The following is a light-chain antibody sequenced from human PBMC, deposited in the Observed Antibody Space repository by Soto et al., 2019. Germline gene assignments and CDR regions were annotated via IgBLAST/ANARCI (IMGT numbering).Light chain of an antibody. V-gene: IGKV1-5*03. Sequence: DIQMTQSPSTLSASVGDRVTITCRASQSIIISFAWHQQKPGKAPKPLMYKASSLESGAPSRFSGSGSGTEFTLTISSLQPDDFATYYCQQYRYFPLTFGQGTKVEIK. CDR1: QSIIIS. CDR2: KAS. CDR3: QQYRYFPLT. J-gene: IGKJ1*01.